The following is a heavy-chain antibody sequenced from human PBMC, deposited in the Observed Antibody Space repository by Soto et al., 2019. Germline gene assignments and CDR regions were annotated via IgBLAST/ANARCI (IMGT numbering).Heavy chain of an antibody. CDR3: VRDTWNAFSY. Sequence: GGSLRLSCAASGFTFSTYSMNWVRQAPGKGLEWVSYISSSSSIIKYADSVKGRFTVSRDNVKNSLFLQMNSLTDEDTAVYYCVRDTWNAFSYWGQGTLVTVSS. V-gene: IGHV3-48*02. CDR1: GFTFSTYS. D-gene: IGHD1-1*01. CDR2: ISSSSSII. J-gene: IGHJ4*02.